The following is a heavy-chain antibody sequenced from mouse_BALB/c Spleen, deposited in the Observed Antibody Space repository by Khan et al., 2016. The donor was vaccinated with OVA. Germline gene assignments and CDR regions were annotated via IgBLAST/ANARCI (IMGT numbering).Heavy chain of an antibody. CDR3: ARSNGNYWFTY. Sequence: QIQLVQSGPELKKPGETVKISCKASGYTFTNYGMNWVKQAPGKGLKWMGWINTYTGEPTYADDFKGRFAFSLVTSASTAYLQINNLKNEDTATYFCARSNGNYWFTYWGQGTLVTVSA. J-gene: IGHJ3*01. D-gene: IGHD2-1*01. CDR2: INTYTGEP. V-gene: IGHV9-3-1*01. CDR1: GYTFTNYG.